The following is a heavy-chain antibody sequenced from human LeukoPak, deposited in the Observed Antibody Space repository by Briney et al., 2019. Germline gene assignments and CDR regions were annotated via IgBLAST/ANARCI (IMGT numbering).Heavy chain of an antibody. V-gene: IGHV3-53*04. Sequence: GGSLRLSCAASGFTFSSYGMHWVRQAPGKGLEWVSVIYSGGSTYYADSVKGRFTISRHNSKNTLYLQMNSLRAEDTAVYYCASGSYSLFDYWGQGTLVTVSS. J-gene: IGHJ4*02. CDR2: IYSGGST. CDR1: GFTFSSYG. CDR3: ASGSYSLFDY. D-gene: IGHD1-26*01.